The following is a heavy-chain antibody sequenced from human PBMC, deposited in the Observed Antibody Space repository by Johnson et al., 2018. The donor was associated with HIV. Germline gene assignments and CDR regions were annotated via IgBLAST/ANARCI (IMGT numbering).Heavy chain of an antibody. CDR1: GFTFSSYA. J-gene: IGHJ3*02. V-gene: IGHV3-30-3*01. CDR2: ISYDGSNK. D-gene: IGHD4-23*01. CDR3: ARAKSTVVLHDAFDI. Sequence: QVQLVESGGGVVQLGRSLRLSCAASGFTFSSYAMHWVRQAPGKGLEWVAVISYDGSNKYYADSVKGRFTISRDNSKNTLYLQMNSLRAEDTAVYYCARAKSTVVLHDAFDIWGQGTLVTVSS.